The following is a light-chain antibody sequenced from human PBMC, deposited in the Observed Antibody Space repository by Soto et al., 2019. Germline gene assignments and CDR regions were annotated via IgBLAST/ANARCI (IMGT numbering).Light chain of an antibody. Sequence: QSVLTQPPSASGTPGQRVTISCSGSSSNIGSNTVNWYQQLPGTAPKLLIYSNNHRPSGVPDRFSGSKSGTSASLAISGLQYEDEADYYCAAWDDSRVVFGGGTKLTVL. CDR2: SNN. V-gene: IGLV1-44*01. CDR1: SSNIGSNT. CDR3: AAWDDSRVV. J-gene: IGLJ2*01.